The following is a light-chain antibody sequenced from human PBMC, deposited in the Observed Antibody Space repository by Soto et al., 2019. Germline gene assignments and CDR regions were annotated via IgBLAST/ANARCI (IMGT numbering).Light chain of an antibody. V-gene: IGKV1-17*01. CDR1: QGIGTD. Sequence: DVERSEGKASLSACVGDRFTITCRASQGIGTDLGWYRQKPGRAPERLIYSTSSLQSGVPSRFSGSGSGTEFSLTISSLQPEDFAPYHCLQHYTYPRTFGQGTKVDIK. J-gene: IGKJ1*01. CDR2: STS. CDR3: LQHYTYPRT.